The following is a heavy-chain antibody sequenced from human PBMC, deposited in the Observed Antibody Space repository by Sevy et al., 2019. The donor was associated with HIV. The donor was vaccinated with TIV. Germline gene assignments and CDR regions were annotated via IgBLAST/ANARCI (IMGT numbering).Heavy chain of an antibody. J-gene: IGHJ4*02. CDR3: ARRTYCSDSTAYYFDY. Sequence: SETLSLTCTVSGYSISTSYYWGWNRQPPGKGLECIGNIHQSGSTYYNPSLKSRITISVDTSKNQFSLNLISVTAADTAVYYCARRTYCSDSTAYYFDYWGQGTLVTVSS. CDR1: GYSISTSYY. CDR2: IHQSGST. V-gene: IGHV4-38-2*02. D-gene: IGHD3-22*01.